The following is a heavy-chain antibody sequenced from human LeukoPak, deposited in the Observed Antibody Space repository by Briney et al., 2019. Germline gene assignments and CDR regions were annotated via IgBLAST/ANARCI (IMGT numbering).Heavy chain of an antibody. CDR2: IIPIFGIA. V-gene: IGHV1-69*04. CDR1: GGTFSSYA. Sequence: ASVKVSCKASGGTFSSYAISWVRQAPGQGLEWMGRIIPIFGIANYAQKFQGRVTITADKSTGTAYMELSSLRSEDTAVYYCARINSSSGALDYWGQGTLVTVSS. CDR3: ARINSSSGALDY. D-gene: IGHD6-6*01. J-gene: IGHJ4*02.